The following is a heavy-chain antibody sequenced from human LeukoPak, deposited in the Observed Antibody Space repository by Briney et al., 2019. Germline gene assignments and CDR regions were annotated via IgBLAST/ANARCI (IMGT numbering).Heavy chain of an antibody. CDR3: AKRDYGGNAGDY. J-gene: IGHJ4*02. CDR1: GFTFSRYD. Sequence: PGGFLRLSCAASGFTFSRYDMSWVRQAPGKGLEWVSAISGSGVHTYYADSVKGRFTISRDNSKRTLYLQMDDLRAEDTAVYYCAKRDYGGNAGDYWGQGTLVTVSS. CDR2: ISGSGVHT. V-gene: IGHV3-23*01. D-gene: IGHD4-23*01.